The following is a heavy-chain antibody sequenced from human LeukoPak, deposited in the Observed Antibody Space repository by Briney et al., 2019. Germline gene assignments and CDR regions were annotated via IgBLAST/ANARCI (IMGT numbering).Heavy chain of an antibody. CDR1: GGSFSGYY. V-gene: IGHV4-34*01. CDR3: ARHSSWSEFDF. D-gene: IGHD6-13*01. J-gene: IGHJ4*02. Sequence: SETLSLTCAVYGGSFSGYYWSWIRQPPGKGLEWIGSIYYSGSTYCNPSLTSRVTISVDTSKNQFSLKLNSVTAADTAVYYCARHSSWSEFDFWGQGTLVTVSS. CDR2: IYYSGST.